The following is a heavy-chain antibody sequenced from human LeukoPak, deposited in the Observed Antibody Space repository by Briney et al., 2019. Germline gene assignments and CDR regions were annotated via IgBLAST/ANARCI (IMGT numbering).Heavy chain of an antibody. Sequence: PGGSLRLSCAASGFTFDDYAMHWVRQAPGKGLEWVPGISWNSGSIGYADSVKGRFTISRDNAKNSLYLQMNSLRAEDTALYYCAKDGSLDPDYYYYGMDVWGQGTTVTVSS. CDR2: ISWNSGSI. J-gene: IGHJ6*02. V-gene: IGHV3-9*01. CDR3: AKDGSLDPDYYYYGMDV. D-gene: IGHD3/OR15-3a*01. CDR1: GFTFDDYA.